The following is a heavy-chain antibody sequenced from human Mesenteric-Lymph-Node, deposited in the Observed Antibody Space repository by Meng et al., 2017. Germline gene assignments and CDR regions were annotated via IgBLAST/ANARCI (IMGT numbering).Heavy chain of an antibody. CDR1: GFTFSSYS. V-gene: IGHV3-21*01. CDR3: ARSDDFWSGYYTGLFDY. J-gene: IGHJ4*02. Sequence: GESLKISCAASGFTFSSYSMNWVRQAPGKGLEWVSSISSSSSYIYYADSVKGRFTISRDNAKNSLYLQMNSLRAEDTAVYYCARSDDFWSGYYTGLFDYWGQGTLVTVSS. D-gene: IGHD3-3*01. CDR2: ISSSSSYI.